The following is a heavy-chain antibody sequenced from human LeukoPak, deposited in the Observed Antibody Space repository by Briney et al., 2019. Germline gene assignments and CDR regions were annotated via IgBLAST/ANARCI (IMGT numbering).Heavy chain of an antibody. V-gene: IGHV3-11*01. CDR3: ARTTGLLSGYDDQPAPRHDY. J-gene: IGHJ4*02. D-gene: IGHD5-12*01. CDR1: GFTFSDYY. Sequence: GGSLRLSCAASGFTFSDYYMSWIRQAPGKGLEWVSYISSGGSTIYYADSVKGRFTISRDNAKKSLYLQMNSLRAEDTAVYYCARTTGLLSGYDDQPAPRHDYWGQGTLVTVPS. CDR2: ISSGGSTI.